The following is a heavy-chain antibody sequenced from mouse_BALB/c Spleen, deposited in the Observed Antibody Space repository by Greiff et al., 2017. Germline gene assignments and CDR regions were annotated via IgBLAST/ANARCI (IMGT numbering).Heavy chain of an antibody. J-gene: IGHJ3*01. D-gene: IGHD4-1*01. Sequence: EVQLLESGPELVKPGASVKVSCKASGYAFTSYNMYWVKQSHGKSLEWIGYIDPYNGGTSYNQKFKGKATLTVDKSSSTAYMHLNSLTSEDSAVYYCARDWDVPFFAYWGQGTLVTVSA. CDR1: GYAFTSYN. V-gene: IGHV1S135*01. CDR3: ARDWDVPFFAY. CDR2: IDPYNGGT.